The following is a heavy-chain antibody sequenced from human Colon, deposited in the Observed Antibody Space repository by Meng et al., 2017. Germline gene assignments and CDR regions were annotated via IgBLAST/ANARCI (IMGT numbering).Heavy chain of an antibody. Sequence: SETLSLTCAVSGGSISSSGYYWGWIRQPPGKGLEWIGSMSHSGTTFYNPSLKSRVTISRDTSQNQFSLKVTFVTAADTAVYYCARDIGGTPADYWGQGTLVTVSS. CDR2: MSHSGTT. CDR1: GGSISSSGYY. CDR3: ARDIGGTPADY. V-gene: IGHV4-39*07. J-gene: IGHJ4*02. D-gene: IGHD1-14*01.